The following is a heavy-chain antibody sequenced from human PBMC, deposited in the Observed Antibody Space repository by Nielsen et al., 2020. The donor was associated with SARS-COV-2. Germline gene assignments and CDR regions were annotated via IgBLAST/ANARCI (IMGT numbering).Heavy chain of an antibody. CDR3: ATFWSGSSVMDV. CDR1: GFTFRRYA. D-gene: IGHD3-3*01. Sequence: GESLKISCAVSGFTFRRYAMSWVRRAPGKGLEWVSAISASGSSTCYGDAVKGRFTISRDNAKNSLYLQMNSLRAEDTAVYYWATFWSGSSVMDVWGQGTAVTVSS. V-gene: IGHV3-23*01. J-gene: IGHJ6*02. CDR2: ISASGSST.